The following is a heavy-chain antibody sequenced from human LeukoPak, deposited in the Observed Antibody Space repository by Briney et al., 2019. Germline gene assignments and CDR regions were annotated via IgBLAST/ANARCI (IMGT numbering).Heavy chain of an antibody. CDR3: ARGSTYYDFWSGYPAVLGMDV. V-gene: IGHV4-59*01. J-gene: IGHJ6*02. Sequence: SETLSLTCTVSGGSISSYYWSWIRQPTGKGLEWIGYIYYSGSTNYNPSLKSRVTISVDTSKNQFSLKLSSVTAADTAVYYCARGSTYYDFWSGYPAVLGMDVWGQGTTVTVSS. CDR1: GGSISSYY. CDR2: IYYSGST. D-gene: IGHD3-3*01.